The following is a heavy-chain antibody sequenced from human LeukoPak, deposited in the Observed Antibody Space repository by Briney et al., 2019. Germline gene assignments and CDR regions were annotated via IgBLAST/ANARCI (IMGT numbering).Heavy chain of an antibody. J-gene: IGHJ4*02. CDR2: VQYTGSNQ. CDR3: ARDSKIQSWLYYFDY. D-gene: IGHD5-18*01. V-gene: IGHV3-30*02. Sequence: GGSLRLTCAASGFTFSSYGMHWVRQAPGKGLEWVAFVQYTGSNQYYTDSVKGRFTISRDNSKDTLYLQMNSLRADDTAVYYCARDSKIQSWLYYFDYWGQGTLVTVSS. CDR1: GFTFSSYG.